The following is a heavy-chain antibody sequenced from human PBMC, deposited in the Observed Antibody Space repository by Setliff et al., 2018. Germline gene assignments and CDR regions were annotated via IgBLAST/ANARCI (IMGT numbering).Heavy chain of an antibody. J-gene: IGHJ6*02. CDR2: INHSGST. CDR1: GGSFSGYY. CDR3: ARGKVLYDYVWGSYRYEDYYYGMDV. D-gene: IGHD3-16*02. V-gene: IGHV4-34*01. Sequence: SETLSLTCAVYGGSFSGYYWSRIRQPPGKGLEWIGEINHSGSTNYNPSLKSRVTISVDTSKNQSSLKLSSVTAADTAVYYCARGKVLYDYVWGSYRYEDYYYGMDVWGQGTTVTVSS.